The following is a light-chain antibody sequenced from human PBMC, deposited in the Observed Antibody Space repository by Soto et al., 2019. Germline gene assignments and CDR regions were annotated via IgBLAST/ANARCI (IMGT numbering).Light chain of an antibody. CDR2: NVN. CDR3: ASFTQTYYYV. V-gene: IGLV2-14*01. CDR1: SGDVGAYDF. Sequence: QSALTQPASVSGSPGQSITISCTGTSGDVGAYDFVSWYQQHPGKAPRLMIYNVNNRPAGASNRFSGSKSGSTASLTISTLQAEDEADYYCASFTQTYYYVFGDGTKVTV. J-gene: IGLJ1*01.